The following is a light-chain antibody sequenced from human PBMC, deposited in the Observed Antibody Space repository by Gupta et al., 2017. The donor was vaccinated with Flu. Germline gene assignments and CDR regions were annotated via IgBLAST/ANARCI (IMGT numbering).Light chain of an antibody. CDR3: QAEDSSTAKV. CDR2: QDS. CDR1: KVGDKY. J-gene: IGLJ2*01. V-gene: IGLV3-1*01. Sequence: SSELTQPPSVSVSPGQTASITCSGDKVGDKYACWYQQKPGQSPVLVIYQDSKRPAGIPGRFSGSNSGNTATLTISGTQAMDEADYYCQAEDSSTAKVFGGGTKLTVL.